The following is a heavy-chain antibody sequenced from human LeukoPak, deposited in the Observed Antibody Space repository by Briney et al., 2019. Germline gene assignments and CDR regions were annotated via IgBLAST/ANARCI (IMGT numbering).Heavy chain of an antibody. D-gene: IGHD5-18*01. CDR3: ARRGGYSYVH. V-gene: IGHV4-39*01. Sequence: SETLSLTCTVSGGSISSSSYFWGWIRQPPGKGLEWIGNIYYSGSTYYNPSLKSRVTISVDTSKNQFSLKLSSVTAADTAVYYCARRGGYSYVHWGQGTLVTVSS. J-gene: IGHJ4*02. CDR2: IYYSGST. CDR1: GGSISSSSYF.